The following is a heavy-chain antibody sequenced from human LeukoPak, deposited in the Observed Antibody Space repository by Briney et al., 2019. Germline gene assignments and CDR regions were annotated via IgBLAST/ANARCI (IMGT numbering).Heavy chain of an antibody. V-gene: IGHV3-21*01. CDR2: ISSSSSYI. Sequence: PGGSLRLSCAASGFTFSSYSMNWVRQAPGKGLEWVSSISSSSSYIYYADSVKGRFTISRDNAKNSLYLQMNSLRAEDAAVYYCAKDRYSSGWYGGPPVYWGQGTLVTVSS. CDR1: GFTFSSYS. J-gene: IGHJ4*02. CDR3: AKDRYSSGWYGGPPVY. D-gene: IGHD6-19*01.